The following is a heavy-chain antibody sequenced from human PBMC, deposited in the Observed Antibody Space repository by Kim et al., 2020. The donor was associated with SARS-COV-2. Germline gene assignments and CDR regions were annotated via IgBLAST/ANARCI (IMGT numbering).Heavy chain of an antibody. V-gene: IGHV3-11*01. J-gene: IGHJ4*02. CDR3: ARDRIWGMATISY. D-gene: IGHD5-12*01. CDR2: ISSSGSTI. CDR1: GFTFSDYY. Sequence: GGSLRLSCAASGFTFSDYYMSWIRQAPGKGLEWVSYISSSGSTIYYADSVKGRFTISRDNAKNSLYLQMNSLRAEDTAVYYCARDRIWGMATISYWGQGTLVTVSS.